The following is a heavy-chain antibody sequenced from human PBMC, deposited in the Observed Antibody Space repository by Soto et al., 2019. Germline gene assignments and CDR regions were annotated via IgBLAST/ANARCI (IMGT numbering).Heavy chain of an antibody. J-gene: IGHJ4*02. Sequence: GGSQILSCAASGFTFRSYCMHWVRQAPGKGLEWVSGISGSGSIKYYAGSVKGRFTISRDNPKNTLYLHINSLRGEDTAVYYYAAVQYFDWYFFDYWGQGALVTVSS. V-gene: IGHV3-23*01. CDR3: AAVQYFDWYFFDY. D-gene: IGHD3-9*01. CDR2: ISGSGSIK. CDR1: GFTFRSYC.